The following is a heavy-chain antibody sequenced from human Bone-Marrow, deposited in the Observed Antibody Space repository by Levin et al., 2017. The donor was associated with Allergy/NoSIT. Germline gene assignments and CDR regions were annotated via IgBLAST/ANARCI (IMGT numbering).Heavy chain of an antibody. J-gene: IGHJ6*02. CDR2: ISSRGTTM. CDR3: ARDMNKAQYNYGMDV. Sequence: LSLTCAASGFTLCDYYMSWIRQAPGKGLEWVSYISSRGTTMYLADSVKGRFTISRDNAKNSLSLQMNSLRADDTAVYYCARDMNKAQYNYGMDVWGQGATVTVSS. D-gene: IGHD1/OR15-1a*01. CDR1: GFTLCDYY. V-gene: IGHV3-11*01.